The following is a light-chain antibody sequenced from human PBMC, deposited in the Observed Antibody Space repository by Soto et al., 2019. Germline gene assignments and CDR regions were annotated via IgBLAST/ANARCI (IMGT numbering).Light chain of an antibody. Sequence: EIVLTQSPATLSLSPGERATLSCRASQSVSSSLAWYQQKPGQAPRLLIYDASNRATGIPARFSGSGSGTEFTLTISRLEPEDFAVYYCQQYGSSSWTFGQGTKVDIK. CDR1: QSVSSS. CDR3: QQYGSSSWT. J-gene: IGKJ1*01. V-gene: IGKV3-11*01. CDR2: DAS.